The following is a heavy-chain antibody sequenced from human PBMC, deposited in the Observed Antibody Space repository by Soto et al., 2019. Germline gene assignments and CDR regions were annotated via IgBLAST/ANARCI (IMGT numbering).Heavy chain of an antibody. D-gene: IGHD3-10*01. CDR1: GFSFSSYA. CDR3: AKVASSLWFGELSPNWFDP. J-gene: IGHJ5*02. Sequence: GGSLRLSCAASGFSFSSYAMSWVRQAPGKGLEWVSAISGSGGSTYYADSVKGRFTISRDNSKNTLYLQMNSLRAEDTAVSYCAKVASSLWFGELSPNWFDPWRQGIRVNVS. V-gene: IGHV3-23*01. CDR2: ISGSGGST.